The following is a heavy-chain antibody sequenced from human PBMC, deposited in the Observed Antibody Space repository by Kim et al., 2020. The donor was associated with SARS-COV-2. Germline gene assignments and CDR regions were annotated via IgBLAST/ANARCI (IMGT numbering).Heavy chain of an antibody. CDR3: ARDRGYGYCSSTSCYRPDEGMDV. CDR2: ISAYNGNT. V-gene: IGHV1-18*01. CDR1: GYTFTSYG. D-gene: IGHD2-2*01. J-gene: IGHJ6*02. Sequence: ASVKVSCKASGYTFTSYGISWVRQAPGQGLEWMGWISAYNGNTNYAQKLQGRVTMTTDTSTSTAYMELRSLRSDDTAVYYCARDRGYGYCSSTSCYRPDEGMDVWGQGTTVTVSS.